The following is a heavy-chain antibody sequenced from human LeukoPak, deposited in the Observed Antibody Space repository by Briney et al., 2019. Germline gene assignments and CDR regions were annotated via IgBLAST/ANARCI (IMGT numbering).Heavy chain of an antibody. D-gene: IGHD2-2*01. Sequence: SETLSLTCTVSGGSISSYYWSWIRQPPGKGLEWIGYIYYSGSTNYNPSLKSRVTISVDTSKNQFSLKLSSVTAADTAVYYCARTSWTLFLRGGNFDYWGQGTLVTVSS. CDR3: ARTSWTLFLRGGNFDY. CDR2: IYYSGST. J-gene: IGHJ4*02. CDR1: GGSISSYY. V-gene: IGHV4-59*01.